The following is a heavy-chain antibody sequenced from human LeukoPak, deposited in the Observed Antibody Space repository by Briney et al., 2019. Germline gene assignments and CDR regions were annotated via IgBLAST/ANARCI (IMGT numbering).Heavy chain of an antibody. CDR1: GGSISSYY. D-gene: IGHD3-10*01. CDR3: ARDSGTTGEVKFDP. V-gene: IGHV4-59*12. Sequence: SETLSLTCTVSGGSISSYYWSWIRQPPGKGLEWIASIYHSGKSYYNPSLESRVTISVDTSKNQFSLKLSSVTAADTALYYCARDSGTTGEVKFDPWGQGTLVTVSS. CDR2: IYHSGKS. J-gene: IGHJ5*02.